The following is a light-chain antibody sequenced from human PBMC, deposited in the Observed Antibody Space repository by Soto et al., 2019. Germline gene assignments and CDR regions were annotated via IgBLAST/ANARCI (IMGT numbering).Light chain of an antibody. V-gene: IGLV3-21*02. Sequence: SYELTQPPSVSVAPGQTTRITCEGHNIESKSVHWYQLRPGQAPEVALYDDTDRPSGIPERFSGSNSGDTATLTITRVEAGDGADYYCQVRDSSNDYLVFGGGTKVTVL. CDR3: QVRDSSNDYLV. J-gene: IGLJ3*02. CDR2: DDT. CDR1: NIESKS.